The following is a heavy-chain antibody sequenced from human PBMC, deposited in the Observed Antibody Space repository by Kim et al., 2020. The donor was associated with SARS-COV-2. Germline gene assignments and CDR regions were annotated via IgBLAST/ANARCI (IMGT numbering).Heavy chain of an antibody. CDR3: AKGVRYYYYGMDG. V-gene: IGHV3-9*01. Sequence: YPDPVSGRFTISGDNAKNSLYLQRNSLRAEDTALYYCAKGVRYYYYGMDGWGQGTTVTVSS. J-gene: IGHJ6*02.